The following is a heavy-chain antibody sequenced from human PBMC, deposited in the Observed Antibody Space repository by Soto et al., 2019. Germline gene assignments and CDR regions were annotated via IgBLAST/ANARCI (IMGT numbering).Heavy chain of an antibody. CDR3: ARDQEAGSFFPYYYGRDV. Sequence: GGSLRLSCATSGFTFSSYEMNWVRQAPGKGLEWVSYISSSGSTIYYADSVKGRFTISRDNAKNSLYLQMDSLRAEYTAFYYCARDQEAGSFFPYYYGRDVWRQETTVTAAS. J-gene: IGHJ6*02. D-gene: IGHD6-13*01. V-gene: IGHV3-48*03. CDR1: GFTFSSYE. CDR2: ISSSGSTI.